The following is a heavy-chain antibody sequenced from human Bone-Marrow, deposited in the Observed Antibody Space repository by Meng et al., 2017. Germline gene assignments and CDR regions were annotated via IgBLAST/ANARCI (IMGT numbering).Heavy chain of an antibody. V-gene: IGHV3-11*04. D-gene: IGHD1-26*01. CDR3: ARVSGSYYVWYFDL. Sequence: GGSLRLSCAASGFTFSDYYMSWIRQAPGKGLEWVSYISSSGSTIYYADSVKGLFTISRDNAKNSLYLQMSSLRAEDTAVYYCARVSGSYYVWYFDLWGRGNLVTVSS. J-gene: IGHJ2*01. CDR2: ISSSGSTI. CDR1: GFTFSDYY.